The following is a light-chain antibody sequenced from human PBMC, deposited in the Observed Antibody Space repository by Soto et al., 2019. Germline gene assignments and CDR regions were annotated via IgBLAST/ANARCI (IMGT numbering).Light chain of an antibody. J-gene: IGKJ1*01. CDR2: WAS. CDR1: QSVLYSPNNKNY. Sequence: DIVMSQSPDSLAVSLGERATINCKSSQSVLYSPNNKNYLAWYQQKPGQPPKLLVYWASTRESGVPDRFSGSGSGTDFTLTISSLQAEDAAVYYCHQYHSAPQPFGQGTKVEI. V-gene: IGKV4-1*01. CDR3: HQYHSAPQP.